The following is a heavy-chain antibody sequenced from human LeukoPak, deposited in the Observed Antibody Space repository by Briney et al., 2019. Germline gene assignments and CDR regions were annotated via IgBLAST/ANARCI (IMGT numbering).Heavy chain of an antibody. D-gene: IGHD6-13*01. CDR2: ISSSGSTI. Sequence: VGSLRLSCAASGFTFSSYEMNWVRQAPGKGLEWVSYISSSGSTIYYADSVKGRFTISRDNAKNSLYLQMNSLRAEDTAVYYCARVGYSSSWYLDLWGQGTLVTVSS. CDR1: GFTFSSYE. J-gene: IGHJ4*02. CDR3: ARVGYSSSWYLDL. V-gene: IGHV3-48*03.